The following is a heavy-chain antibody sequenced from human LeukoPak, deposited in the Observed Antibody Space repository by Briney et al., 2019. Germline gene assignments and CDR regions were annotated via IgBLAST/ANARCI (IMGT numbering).Heavy chain of an antibody. Sequence: GGSLRLSCAASGFTFSDYYMSWIRQAPGKGLEWVSYSSSSSYTNYADSVKGRFTISRDNAKNSLYLQMNSLRAEDTAVYYCARGRGSSGWHKYWGQGTLVTVSS. J-gene: IGHJ4*02. CDR3: ARGRGSSGWHKY. CDR2: SSSSSYT. D-gene: IGHD6-19*01. CDR1: GFTFSDYY. V-gene: IGHV3-11*06.